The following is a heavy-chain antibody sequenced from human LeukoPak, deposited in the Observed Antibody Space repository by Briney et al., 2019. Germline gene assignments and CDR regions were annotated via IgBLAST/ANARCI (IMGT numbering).Heavy chain of an antibody. CDR3: ARERTLTSCYDY. D-gene: IGHD2-15*01. CDR1: GYIFTGYY. CDR2: INPNSGGT. Sequence: ASVRVSCKASGYIFTGYYMHWVRQAPGQGLEWMGWINPNSGGTNSAQKFQGRVTMTRDTSISTAYMELSRLTSDDTAVYYCARERTLTSCYDYWGQGTLVTVSS. V-gene: IGHV1-2*02. J-gene: IGHJ4*02.